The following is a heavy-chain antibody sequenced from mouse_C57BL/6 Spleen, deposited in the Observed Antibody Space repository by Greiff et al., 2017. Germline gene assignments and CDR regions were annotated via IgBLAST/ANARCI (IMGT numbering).Heavy chain of an antibody. CDR2: INPGSGGT. Sequence: QVQLQQSGAELVRPGTSVKVSCKASGYAFTHYLIEWVKQRPGQGLEWIGVINPGSGGTNYNEKFKGKATLTADKSSSTAYMQLSSLTSEDSAVYFCARSSYYSKGWYFDVGGTGTTVTVSS. J-gene: IGHJ1*03. D-gene: IGHD2-5*01. CDR1: GYAFTHYL. V-gene: IGHV1-54*01. CDR3: ARSSYYSKGWYFDV.